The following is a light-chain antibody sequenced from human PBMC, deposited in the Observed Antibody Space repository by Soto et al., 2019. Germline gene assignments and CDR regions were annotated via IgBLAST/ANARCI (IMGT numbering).Light chain of an antibody. CDR2: DAS. CDR3: QQANSFPLT. V-gene: IGKV1-5*01. Sequence: DIQMTQSPSTLSASVGDRVTITCRASQSVRSWLAWYQQKPGRAPKFLIYDASSLESGVPSRFSGSGSGTDFTLTISSLQPEDFATYYCQQANSFPLTFGGGTKVDSK. CDR1: QSVRSW. J-gene: IGKJ4*01.